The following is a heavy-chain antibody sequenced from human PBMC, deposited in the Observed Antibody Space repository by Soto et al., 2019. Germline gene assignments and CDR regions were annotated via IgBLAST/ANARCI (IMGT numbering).Heavy chain of an antibody. J-gene: IGHJ4*02. Sequence: XETLSLTCNVSGDSIKTHYWSWIRQPPGKGLEWIGYIYYSGSTLYNPSLKRRITISVDTAKNQFSLRLNSVTAADTAVYYCASGWMAAFDNWSQGTLVTVSS. D-gene: IGHD2-2*03. CDR1: GDSIKTHY. CDR3: ASGWMAAFDN. CDR2: IYYSGST. V-gene: IGHV4-59*11.